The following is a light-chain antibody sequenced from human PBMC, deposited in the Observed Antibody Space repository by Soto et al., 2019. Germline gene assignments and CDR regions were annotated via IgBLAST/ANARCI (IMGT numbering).Light chain of an antibody. CDR2: AAS. V-gene: IGKV3-15*01. CDR3: QQYSNWPRT. J-gene: IGKJ1*01. Sequence: EIVMTQSPATLSVSPGESATLSYRASQSISANLAWYQQKPGQAPRLLIYAASTSATSFPPRFSGSGSGTEFTLTISSLQSEDFAVYYCQQYSNWPRTFGQGTKVEIK. CDR1: QSISAN.